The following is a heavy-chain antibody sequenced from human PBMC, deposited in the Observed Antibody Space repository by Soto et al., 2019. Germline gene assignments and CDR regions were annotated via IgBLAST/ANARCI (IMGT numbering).Heavy chain of an antibody. CDR3: APVVVVTATHIDY. D-gene: IGHD2-21*02. V-gene: IGHV3-21*01. J-gene: IGHJ4*02. Sequence: GSLRLSCAASGFTFSSYSMNWVRQAPGKGLEWVSSISSSSSYIYYTDSVKGRFTISRDNAKNSLYLHMNSLRAEDTAVYYCAPVVVVTATHIDYWGQGTLVTVSS. CDR2: ISSSSSYI. CDR1: GFTFSSYS.